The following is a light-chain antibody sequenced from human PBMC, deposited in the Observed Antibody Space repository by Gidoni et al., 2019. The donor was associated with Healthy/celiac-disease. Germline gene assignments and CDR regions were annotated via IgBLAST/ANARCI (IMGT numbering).Light chain of an antibody. CDR2: ESP. CDR3: QQCYSTLPYT. Sequence: DIQMTQSPSSLSASVGDRVTITCRASQSISSYLNWYQQKPGKAPKLLIYESPSLQSGVPSRFSGSGSGTDFTLTISSLQPEDFATYYCQQCYSTLPYTFGQXTKLEIK. CDR1: QSISSY. V-gene: IGKV1-39*01. J-gene: IGKJ2*01.